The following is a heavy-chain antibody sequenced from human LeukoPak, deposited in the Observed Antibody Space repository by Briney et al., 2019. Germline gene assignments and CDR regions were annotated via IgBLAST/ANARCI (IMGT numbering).Heavy chain of an antibody. CDR1: GYTFTGYY. CDR2: MNPNSGNT. D-gene: IGHD6-13*01. CDR3: ARVYSSSWYWTHYYYYYYMDV. V-gene: IGHV1-8*03. J-gene: IGHJ6*03. Sequence: ASLKVSCKASGYTFTGYYMHWVRQPPGQGLEWMGWMNPNSGNTGYAQKFQGRVTITRNTSIRAAYMELSSLRSEDTAVYYCARVYSSSWYWTHYYYYYYMDVWGKGTTVTVSS.